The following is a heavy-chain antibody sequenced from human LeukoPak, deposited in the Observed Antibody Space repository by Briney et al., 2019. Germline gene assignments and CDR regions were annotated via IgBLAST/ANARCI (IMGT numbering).Heavy chain of an antibody. CDR3: ARDGGYCSSTSCSEIGWFDP. J-gene: IGHJ5*02. V-gene: IGHV4-61*01. CDR1: GGSVSGGSYY. Sequence: TSETLSPTCTVSGGSVSGGSYYWSWIRQPPGKGLEWIGYIYYSGSTNYNPSLKSRVTISVDTSKNQFSLKLSSVTAADTAVYYCARDGGYCSSTSCSEIGWFDPWGQGTLVTVSS. D-gene: IGHD2-2*01. CDR2: IYYSGST.